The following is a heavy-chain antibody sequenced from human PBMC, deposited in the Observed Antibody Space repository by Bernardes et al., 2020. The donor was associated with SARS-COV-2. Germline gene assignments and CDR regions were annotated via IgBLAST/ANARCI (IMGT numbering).Heavy chain of an antibody. J-gene: IGHJ4*02. Sequence: SEPLSLTCTVSGGSISSSSYYWGWIRQPPGKGLEWIGDIYSDGSTYYTPSLRSRVSMSVDTSQNQFSLKLSSVTAADTAVYYCARRGGIAATNTFDQWGQGTLVTVSS. CDR1: GGSISSSSYY. D-gene: IGHD6-13*01. V-gene: IGHV4-39*01. CDR2: IYSDGST. CDR3: ARRGGIAATNTFDQ.